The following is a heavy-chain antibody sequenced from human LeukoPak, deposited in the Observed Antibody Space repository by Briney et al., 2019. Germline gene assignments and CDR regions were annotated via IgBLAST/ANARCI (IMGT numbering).Heavy chain of an antibody. V-gene: IGHV4-39*01. Sequence: SETLSLTCTVSGDSISSGTYYWGWLRQPPGKGLEWIGSMYYSGTTYYNPSLKSRVIISVDTSKNQFSLKLTSVTAADAAVYYCAITGAAARDYWGQGTLVTV. CDR1: GDSISSGTYY. CDR2: MYYSGTT. J-gene: IGHJ4*02. D-gene: IGHD2-2*01. CDR3: AITGAAARDY.